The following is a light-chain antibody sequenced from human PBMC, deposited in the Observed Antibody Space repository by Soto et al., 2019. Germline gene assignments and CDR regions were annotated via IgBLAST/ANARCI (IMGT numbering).Light chain of an antibody. CDR2: EDT. CDR3: CSYAGSSTFVV. Sequence: QSALTQPASVSGSLGQSITLSCTGTYSDIGSYNLVSWFRQHPGKAPQLIIYEDTKRPSGVSTRFSGSESGNTASLTISGLQAEDEAHYHCCSYAGSSTFVVFGGGTKVTVL. J-gene: IGLJ3*02. V-gene: IGLV2-23*02. CDR1: YSDIGSYNL.